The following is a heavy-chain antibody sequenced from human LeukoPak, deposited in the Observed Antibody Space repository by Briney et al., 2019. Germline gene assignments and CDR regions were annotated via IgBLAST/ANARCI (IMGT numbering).Heavy chain of an antibody. V-gene: IGHV3-30*01. CDR2: ISYDGSNK. D-gene: IGHD4-17*01. CDR3: ARGPHMTTSVYFIY. J-gene: IGHJ4*02. Sequence: PGGSLRLSCAASGFTFSSYAMHWVRQAPGKGLEWVAVISYDGSNKYYADSVKGRFTISRDNSKNTLYLQMNSLRAEDTAVYYCARGPHMTTSVYFIYWGQGTLVTVSS. CDR1: GFTFSSYA.